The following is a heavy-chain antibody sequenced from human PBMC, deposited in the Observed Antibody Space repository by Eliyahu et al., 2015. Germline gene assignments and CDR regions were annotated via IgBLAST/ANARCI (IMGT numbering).Heavy chain of an antibody. J-gene: IGHJ6*02. CDR1: GFXFSSYG. Sequence: QVQLVESGGGVVQPGRSLRLSCAASGFXFSSYGRHWVRQAPGKGLEWVAVIWYDGSNKYYADSVKGRFTISRDNSKNTLYLQMNSLRAEDTAVYYCARAGYGDYDGMDVWGQGTTVTVSS. D-gene: IGHD4-17*01. V-gene: IGHV3-33*01. CDR3: ARAGYGDYDGMDV. CDR2: IWYDGSNK.